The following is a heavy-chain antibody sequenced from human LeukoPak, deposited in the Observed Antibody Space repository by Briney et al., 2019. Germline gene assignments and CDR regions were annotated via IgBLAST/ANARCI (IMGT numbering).Heavy chain of an antibody. Sequence: GASVKVSCKASGYTFTGYYMHWVRQAPGQGLEWMGRINPNSGDTNYAQKFQGRVTMTRDTSISTAYMELSRLRSDDTAVYYCATDRKWLARDWFDPWGQGTLVTVSS. CDR2: INPNSGDT. CDR3: ATDRKWLARDWFDP. D-gene: IGHD3-22*01. CDR1: GYTFTGYY. J-gene: IGHJ5*02. V-gene: IGHV1-2*06.